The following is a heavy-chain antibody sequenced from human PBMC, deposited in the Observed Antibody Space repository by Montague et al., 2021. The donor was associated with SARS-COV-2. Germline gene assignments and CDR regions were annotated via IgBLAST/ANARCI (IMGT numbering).Heavy chain of an antibody. Sequence: SETLSLTCAVYGGFFSGYYWSWIRQPPGKGLEWIGEINHSGSTNYNPSLKSRVTISVDTSKNQFSLRLSSVTAAATAVYYCARVRYYGSGTSLGMDVWGQGTTVTVSS. J-gene: IGHJ6*02. CDR2: INHSGST. CDR1: GGFFSGYY. CDR3: ARVRYYGSGTSLGMDV. V-gene: IGHV4-34*01. D-gene: IGHD3-10*01.